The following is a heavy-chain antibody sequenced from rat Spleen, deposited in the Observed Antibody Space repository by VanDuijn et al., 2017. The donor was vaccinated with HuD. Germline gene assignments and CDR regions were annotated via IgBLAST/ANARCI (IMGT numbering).Heavy chain of an antibody. V-gene: IGHV5-7*01. CDR1: GFTFSDYN. J-gene: IGHJ2*01. CDR2: VSYDGSST. Sequence: EVHLEESGGGLVQPGRSLNLSCVASGFTFSDYNMAWVRQAPKRGLEWVATVSYDGSSTYYRDSVKGRFTISRDNAKSTLSLQMDSLRSEDTATFYCARRHYGYTDYFDYWGQGVMVTVSS. CDR3: ARRHYGYTDYFDY. D-gene: IGHD1-9*01.